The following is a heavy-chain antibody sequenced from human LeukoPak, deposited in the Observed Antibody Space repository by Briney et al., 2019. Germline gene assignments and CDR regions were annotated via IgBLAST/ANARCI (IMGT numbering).Heavy chain of an antibody. D-gene: IGHD6-19*01. CDR1: GFTFTTYA. J-gene: IGHJ4*02. V-gene: IGHV3-64*04. CDR3: ARSLYNSGWSD. Sequence: PGGSLRLSCSASGFTFTTYAMHWVRQAPGKGLEFISAISTNVSNTYYADSVKGRFTISRDNAKNSLYLQMNSLGAEDTAVYYCARSLYNSGWSDWGQGTLVTVSS. CDR2: ISTNVSNT.